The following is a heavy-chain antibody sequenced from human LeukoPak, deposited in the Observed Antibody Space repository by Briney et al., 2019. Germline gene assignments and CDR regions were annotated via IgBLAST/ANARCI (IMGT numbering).Heavy chain of an antibody. CDR2: ISYDGSNK. CDR3: ARGSKSYGDYIRSRLYYFDY. J-gene: IGHJ4*02. CDR1: GFTFSSYA. Sequence: GGSLRLSCAASGFTFSSYAMHWVRQTPGKELEWVAVISYDGSNKYYADSVKGRFTISRDNSKNTLYLQMNSLRAEDTAVYYCARGSKSYGDYIRSRLYYFDYWGQGTLVTVSS. D-gene: IGHD4-17*01. V-gene: IGHV3-30*04.